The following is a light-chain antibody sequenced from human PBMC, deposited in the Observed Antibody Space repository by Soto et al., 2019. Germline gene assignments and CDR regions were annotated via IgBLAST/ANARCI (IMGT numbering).Light chain of an antibody. V-gene: IGLV2-23*01. CDR1: SSDVGGYNY. Sequence: QSALTQPASVSGSPGQSITISCTGTSSDVGGYNYVSWYQQHPGKAPKLMIYEGTKRPSGVSTRFSGSKSDSAASLTISGLQAEDEADYYCYSFAGRSTWIWVFGGGTKVTVL. J-gene: IGLJ3*02. CDR2: EGT. CDR3: YSFAGRSTWIWV.